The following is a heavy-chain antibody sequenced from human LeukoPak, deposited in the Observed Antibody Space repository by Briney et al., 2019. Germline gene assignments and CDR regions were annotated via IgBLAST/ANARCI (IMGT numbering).Heavy chain of an antibody. V-gene: IGHV4-34*01. CDR1: DGSFSGYY. CDR3: ARGLSGGVAARQRRFDY. D-gene: IGHD6-6*01. J-gene: IGHJ4*02. CDR2: INHSGST. Sequence: SETLSLTCAVYDGSFSGYYWSWIRQPPGKGLEWIGEINHSGSTNYNPSLKSRVTISVDTSKNQFSLKLSSVTAADTAVYYCARGLSGGVAARQRRFDYWGQGTLVTVSS.